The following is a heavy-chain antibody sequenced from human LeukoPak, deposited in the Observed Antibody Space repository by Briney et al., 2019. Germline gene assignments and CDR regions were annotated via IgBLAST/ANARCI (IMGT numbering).Heavy chain of an antibody. J-gene: IGHJ4*02. Sequence: GGSLRLSCAASGFTVSSNYMSWVRQAPGKGLEWVSVIYSGGGTYYADSVKGRFTVSRDNSKNTLYLQMNSLRVDDTAMYYCARESYGGSSEFDYWGRGTLVTVSS. D-gene: IGHD4-23*01. CDR3: ARESYGGSSEFDY. CDR1: GFTVSSNY. CDR2: IYSGGGT. V-gene: IGHV3-66*01.